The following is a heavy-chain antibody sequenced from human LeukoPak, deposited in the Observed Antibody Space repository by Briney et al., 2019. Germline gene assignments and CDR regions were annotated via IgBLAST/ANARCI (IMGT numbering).Heavy chain of an antibody. CDR3: ARRAGAYSHPYGY. D-gene: IGHD4/OR15-4a*01. CDR2: ISSSSSYI. Sequence: RPGGSLRLSCAGSGFTFNTYNMNWVRQAPGKGLEWVSSISSSSSYIYYADSVKGRFTISRDNAKNSLYLQMNSLRAEDTAVYYCARRAGAYSHPYGYWGQGTLVTVSS. CDR1: GFTFNTYN. V-gene: IGHV3-21*04. J-gene: IGHJ4*02.